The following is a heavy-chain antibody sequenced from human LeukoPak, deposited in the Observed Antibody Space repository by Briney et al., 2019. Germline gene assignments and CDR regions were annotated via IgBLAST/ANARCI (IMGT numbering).Heavy chain of an antibody. CDR1: GYTFTSYD. CDR3: ARGTLSPGI. J-gene: IGHJ3*02. Sequence: ASVRVSCKASGYTFTSYDINWVRQAPGQGVEWMGWMNPNSGNTDYAQKFQGRITITRNTTISTAYMELSSLRSEDTAVYYCARGTLSPGIWGQGTMVTVSS. CDR2: MNPNSGNT. V-gene: IGHV1-8*03.